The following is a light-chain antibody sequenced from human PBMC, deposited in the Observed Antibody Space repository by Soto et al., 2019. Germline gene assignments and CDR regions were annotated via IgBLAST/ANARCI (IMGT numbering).Light chain of an antibody. V-gene: IGLV2-18*02. CDR3: SSYTGSSTLVV. CDR1: SSDIGRYNH. Sequence: QSAPTQPPSVSGSPGQSVSISCTGTSSDIGRYNHVSWYQQPPGTAPKLMIYDVSNRPSGVPDRFSGSKSGNTASLTISGLQAEDEAEYYCSSYTGSSTLVVFGGGTKLTVL. CDR2: DVS. J-gene: IGLJ2*01.